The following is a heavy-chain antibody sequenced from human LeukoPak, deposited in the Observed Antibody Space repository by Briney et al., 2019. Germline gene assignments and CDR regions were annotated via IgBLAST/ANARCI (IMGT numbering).Heavy chain of an antibody. J-gene: IGHJ6*02. V-gene: IGHV1-24*01. Sequence: ASVKVSCKVSGYTLTELSMHWVRQAPGKGLEWMGGFDPEDGETIYAQKFQGRVTMTEDTSTDTAYMELSSLRSEDTAVYYCATQNDYGANPFHSYYYYGMDVWGQGTTVTVSS. D-gene: IGHD4-17*01. CDR1: GYTLTELS. CDR2: FDPEDGET. CDR3: ATQNDYGANPFHSYYYYGMDV.